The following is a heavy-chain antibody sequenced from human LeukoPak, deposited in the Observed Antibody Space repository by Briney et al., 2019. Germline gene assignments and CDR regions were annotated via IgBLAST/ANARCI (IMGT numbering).Heavy chain of an antibody. V-gene: IGHV4-39*01. J-gene: IGHJ6*02. Sequence: SETLSLTCTVSGGSISSSSYYWGWIRQPPGKGLEWIGSIYYSGSTYYNPSLKSRVTISVDTSKNQFSLKLSSVTAADTAVYYCARLPQGLNRYSGSWYYYYYGMDVWGQGTTVTVSS. CDR1: GGSISSSSYY. CDR2: IYYSGST. D-gene: IGHD6-13*01. CDR3: ARLPQGLNRYSGSWYYYYYGMDV.